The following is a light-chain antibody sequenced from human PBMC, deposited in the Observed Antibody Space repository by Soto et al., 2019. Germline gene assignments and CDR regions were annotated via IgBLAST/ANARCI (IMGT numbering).Light chain of an antibody. CDR3: QQYNSFSS. CDR2: GAS. V-gene: IGKV1-5*01. J-gene: IGKJ4*01. CDR1: QSISTW. Sequence: DIQMTQSPSTLSASVEDRVTITCRASQSISTWLAWYQQKPRKAPQLLISGASGLQAAAPSRFSGSASGTDFTLTISSLQPDEFSTYYCQQYNSFSSFGVGTKVEI.